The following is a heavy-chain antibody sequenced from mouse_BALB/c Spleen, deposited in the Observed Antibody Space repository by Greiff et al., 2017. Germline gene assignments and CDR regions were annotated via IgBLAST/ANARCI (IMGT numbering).Heavy chain of an antibody. CDR2: INPDSSTI. CDR1: GFDFSRYW. J-gene: IGHJ4*01. Sequence: EVKLMESGGGLVQPGGSLKLSCAASGFDFSRYWMSWVRQAPGKGLEWIGEINPDSSTINYTPSLKDKFIISRDNAKNTLYLQMSKVRSEDTALYYCARPGNDYDAMDYWGQGTSVTVSS. CDR3: ARPGNDYDAMDY. V-gene: IGHV4-1*02.